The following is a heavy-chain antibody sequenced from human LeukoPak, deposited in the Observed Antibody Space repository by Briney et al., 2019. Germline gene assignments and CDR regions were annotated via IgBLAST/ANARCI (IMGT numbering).Heavy chain of an antibody. D-gene: IGHD1-26*01. V-gene: IGHV3-23*01. CDR2: ISGSGGST. CDR1: RFTFSSYA. J-gene: IGHJ4*02. Sequence: GGSLRLSCAASRFTFSSYAMSWVRQAPGKGLEWVSSISGSGGSTYYADSVKGRFTISRDNAKNSLYLQMNSLRAEDTAVYYCARDATYSGSYENWGQGTLVTVSS. CDR3: ARDATYSGSYEN.